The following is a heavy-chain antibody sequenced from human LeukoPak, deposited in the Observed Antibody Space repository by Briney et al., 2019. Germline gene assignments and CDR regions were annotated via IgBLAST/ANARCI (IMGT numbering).Heavy chain of an antibody. CDR1: GFTFSSYA. CDR2: ISYDGSNK. D-gene: IGHD4-11*01. V-gene: IGHV3-30-3*01. Sequence: GGSLRLSCAASGFTFSSYAMHWVRQAPGKGLEWVAVISYDGSNKYYADSVKGRFTISRDNSKNTLYLQMNSLRTEDTAVYYCAKDEVTRGYYYVDVWGQGTTVTVSS. J-gene: IGHJ6*03. CDR3: AKDEVTRGYYYVDV.